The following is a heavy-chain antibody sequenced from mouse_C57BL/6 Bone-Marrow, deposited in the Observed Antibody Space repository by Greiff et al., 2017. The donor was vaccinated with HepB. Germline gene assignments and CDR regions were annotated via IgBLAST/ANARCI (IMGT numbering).Heavy chain of an antibody. V-gene: IGHV14-4*01. CDR3: TTRIGMDY. Sequence: VQLQQSGAELVRPGASVKLSCTASGFKIKDDYMHWVKQRPEKGLEWIGWINPENGDTEYATKFQGKATKTADKSANTAYLQLSSLTSEDTAVYYCTTRIGMDYWGQGTSVTVSS. CDR2: INPENGDT. J-gene: IGHJ4*01. CDR1: GFKIKDDY.